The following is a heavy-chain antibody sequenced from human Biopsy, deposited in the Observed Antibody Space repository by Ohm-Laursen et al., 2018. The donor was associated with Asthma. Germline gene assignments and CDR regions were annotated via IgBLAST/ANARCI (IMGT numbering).Heavy chain of an antibody. CDR3: ASQSSGPDFWSGYYYFDY. V-gene: IGHV3-30*03. Sequence: SLRLSCAASGFTFSSYGMYWVRQAPGKGLEWVAVISYDGSNKYYADSVKGRFTISRDNSKNTLYLQMNSLRAEDTAVYYCASQSSGPDFWSGYYYFDYWGQGTLVTASS. J-gene: IGHJ4*02. CDR2: ISYDGSNK. D-gene: IGHD3-3*01. CDR1: GFTFSSYG.